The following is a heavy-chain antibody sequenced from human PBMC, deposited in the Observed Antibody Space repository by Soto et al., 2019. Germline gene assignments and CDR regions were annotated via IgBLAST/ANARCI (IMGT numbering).Heavy chain of an antibody. Sequence: GGSLRLSCAASGFTFDSYALNWVRQAPGKGLEWVSAISASGGSTYYADSVKGRFTISRDNSKDNLYLQMNSLGAEDTALYYCARGHRSNWNCAFDYWGQGTLVTVSS. V-gene: IGHV3-23*01. J-gene: IGHJ4*02. CDR3: ARGHRSNWNCAFDY. D-gene: IGHD1-7*01. CDR2: ISASGGST. CDR1: GFTFDSYA.